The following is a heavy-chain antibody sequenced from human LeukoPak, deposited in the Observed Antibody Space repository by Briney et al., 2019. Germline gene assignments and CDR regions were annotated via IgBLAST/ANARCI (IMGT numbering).Heavy chain of an antibody. V-gene: IGHV4-59*08. Sequence: SETLSLTCTISGVSIGGDHWSWLRQAPGKGLEWVGYISYTGSTSYNPSLRNRVTISLHTSENQFSLRLTSVTAADTAVYYCARAVTRTSMVDYWGRGTLVAVSS. CDR2: ISYTGST. J-gene: IGHJ4*02. CDR1: GVSIGGDH. D-gene: IGHD6-19*01. CDR3: ARAVTRTSMVDY.